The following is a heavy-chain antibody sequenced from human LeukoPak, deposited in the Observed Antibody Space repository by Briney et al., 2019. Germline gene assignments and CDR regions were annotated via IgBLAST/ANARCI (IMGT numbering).Heavy chain of an antibody. J-gene: IGHJ5*02. Sequence: GGSLRLSCAASGFTVSSNYMSWVRQAPGKGLEWVSVICSGGSTYYADSVKGRFTISRDNSKNTLYLQMNSLRAEDTAVYYCARTLGYCSGGSCYRGVGPNWFDPWGQGTLVTVSS. V-gene: IGHV3-53*01. D-gene: IGHD2-15*01. CDR1: GFTVSSNY. CDR2: ICSGGST. CDR3: ARTLGYCSGGSCYRGVGPNWFDP.